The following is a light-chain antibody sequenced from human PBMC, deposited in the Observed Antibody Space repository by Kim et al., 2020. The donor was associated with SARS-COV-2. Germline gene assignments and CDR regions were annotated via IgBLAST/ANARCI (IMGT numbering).Light chain of an antibody. CDR2: QDS. Sequence: SVSPGQTASITCSGDKLGHKYACWYQQKSGQSPVLLIYQDSKRPSGIPERFSGSNSGNTATLTISGTQATDEADYYCQAWDSSTVVFGGGTKLTVL. CDR3: QAWDSSTVV. CDR1: KLGHKY. V-gene: IGLV3-1*01. J-gene: IGLJ2*01.